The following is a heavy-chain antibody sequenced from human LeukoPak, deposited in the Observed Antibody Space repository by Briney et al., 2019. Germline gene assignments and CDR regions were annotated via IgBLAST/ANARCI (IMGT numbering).Heavy chain of an antibody. CDR1: GYSFTSYW. CDR2: IYPGDSDT. V-gene: IGHV5-51*01. J-gene: IGHJ4*02. Sequence: PGESLKISCKGSGYSFTSYWIGWVRQMPGKGLEWMGIIYPGDSDTRYSPSFQGQVTISADRSITTAYLQWNTLQASDTAIYYCARHNHWAFDYWDRGTLLTVSS. D-gene: IGHD7-27*01. CDR3: ARHNHWAFDY.